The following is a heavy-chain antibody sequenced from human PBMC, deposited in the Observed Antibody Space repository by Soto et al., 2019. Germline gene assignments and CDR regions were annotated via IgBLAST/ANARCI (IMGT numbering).Heavy chain of an antibody. CDR3: AKGGDGYSYGIDY. CDR2: LGDSSATT. Sequence: EVQLLESGGGLVQPGGSLRLSCAASGFTFGSYVMSWVRQAPGKGLEWVSALGDSSATTYYADSVRGRFTISRDNSKKTLYLQMQSLRAEDTAVYYCAKGGDGYSYGIDYWGQGTLVTVSS. V-gene: IGHV3-23*01. D-gene: IGHD5-18*01. CDR1: GFTFGSYV. J-gene: IGHJ4*02.